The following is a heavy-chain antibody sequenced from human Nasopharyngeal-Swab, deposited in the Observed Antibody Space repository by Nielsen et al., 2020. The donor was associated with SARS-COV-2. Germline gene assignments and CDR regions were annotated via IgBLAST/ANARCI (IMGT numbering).Heavy chain of an antibody. Sequence: GESLKISCAASGFTFSSYSMNWVRQAPGKGLEWVSYISSSSSTIYYADSVKGRFTISRDNAKNSLYLQMNSLRAEDTAVYYCARDLFDWLTNWFDPWGQGTLVTVSS. D-gene: IGHD3-9*01. CDR1: GFTFSSYS. V-gene: IGHV3-48*01. J-gene: IGHJ5*02. CDR2: ISSSSSTI. CDR3: ARDLFDWLTNWFDP.